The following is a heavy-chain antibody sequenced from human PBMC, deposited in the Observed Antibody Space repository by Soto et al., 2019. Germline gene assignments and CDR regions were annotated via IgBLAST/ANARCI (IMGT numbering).Heavy chain of an antibody. CDR1: GGSTSTYY. J-gene: IGHJ6*03. V-gene: IGHV4-59*08. CDR3: ARIVRTASRSGSYYYYMDV. Sequence: SETLSLTCTVSGGSTSTYYWGWIRQPPGKGLEWIGYLSYSGSSNYNPSLKSRVTISVDTSRNQFSLRLNSVTAADTAVYHCARIVRTASRSGSYYYYMDVWGKGTTVTVSS. D-gene: IGHD2-2*01. CDR2: LSYSGSS.